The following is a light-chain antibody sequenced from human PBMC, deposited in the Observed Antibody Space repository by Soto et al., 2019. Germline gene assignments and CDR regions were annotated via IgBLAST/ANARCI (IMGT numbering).Light chain of an antibody. CDR3: SSYAGSNNFV. J-gene: IGLJ1*01. CDR1: SSDVGNGQY. V-gene: IGLV2-8*01. Sequence: QSALAQPASVSGSPGQSITISCTGTSSDVGNGQYVSWYQQCPGKAPKLMIYEVSKRPSGVPDRFSGSKSGNTASLTVSGLQAEDEADYYCSSYAGSNNFVFGTGTKVTVL. CDR2: EVS.